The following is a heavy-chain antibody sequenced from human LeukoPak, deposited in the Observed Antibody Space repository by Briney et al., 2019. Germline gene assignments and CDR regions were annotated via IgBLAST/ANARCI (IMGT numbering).Heavy chain of an antibody. J-gene: IGHJ4*02. D-gene: IGHD6-13*01. CDR3: ARVSRIAAAGTQLDY. CDR2: INPNSGGT. CDR1: GYTFTGYY. Sequence: ASVKVSCKASGYTFTGYYMHWVRQAPGQGLEWMGWINPNSGGTNYAQKFQGRFTMTRDTSISTAYMELSRLRSDDTAVYYCARVSRIAAAGTQLDYWGQGTLVTVSS. V-gene: IGHV1-2*02.